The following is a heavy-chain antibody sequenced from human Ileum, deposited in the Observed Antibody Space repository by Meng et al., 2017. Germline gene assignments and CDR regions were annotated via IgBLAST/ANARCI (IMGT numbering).Heavy chain of an antibody. V-gene: IGHV4-34*01. CDR3: ARGGPWFDP. J-gene: IGHJ5*02. CDR2: INHSGST. Sequence: VQLSQWAAGLSTPSRPLSPTCAVYGGSFSGYYWSWIRQPPGKGLEWIGEINHSGSTNYNPSLKSRVTISVDTSKNQFSLKLSSVTAADTAVYYCARGGPWFDPWGQGTLVTVPS. CDR1: GGSFSGYY.